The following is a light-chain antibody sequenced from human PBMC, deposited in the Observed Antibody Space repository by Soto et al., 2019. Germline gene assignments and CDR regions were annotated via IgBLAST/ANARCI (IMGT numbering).Light chain of an antibody. Sequence: QSVLTQPPSASGTPGQRVTISCSGSSSNIGSNTVNWYQQLPGTAPKLLIYSNNQRPSGVPDRFSGSKSGTSASLAISGLQSEDEADYYCAAWDDSLNGGVFRTGTKVTVL. CDR3: AAWDDSLNGGV. CDR1: SSNIGSNT. V-gene: IGLV1-44*01. CDR2: SNN. J-gene: IGLJ1*01.